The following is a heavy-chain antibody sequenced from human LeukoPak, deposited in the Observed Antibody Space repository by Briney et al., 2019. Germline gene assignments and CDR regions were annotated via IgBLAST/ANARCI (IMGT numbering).Heavy chain of an antibody. D-gene: IGHD6-13*01. Sequence: GGSLRLXCAASGFTFSSYGMHWVRLAPGKGLEWVTFIRYDGSNKYYADSVKGRFTISRDNSKNTLYLQMNSLRTEDTAVYYCAKDSSGSSWYWDYWGQGTLVTVSS. CDR3: AKDSSGSSWYWDY. CDR1: GFTFSSYG. J-gene: IGHJ4*02. CDR2: IRYDGSNK. V-gene: IGHV3-30*02.